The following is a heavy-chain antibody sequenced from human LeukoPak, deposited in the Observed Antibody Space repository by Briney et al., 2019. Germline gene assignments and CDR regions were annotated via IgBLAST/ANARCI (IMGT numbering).Heavy chain of an antibody. D-gene: IGHD3-3*01. CDR3: ARGFTIFGVVNDAFDI. Sequence: PGGSLRLSCAASEFTFSSNWMHSVRQAPAKGLVWVSRIDSDGISTSYADSVKGRFTISRDNAKNTLYLQMNTLRAEDTAVYYCARGFTIFGVVNDAFDIWGQGTMVTVSS. V-gene: IGHV3-74*01. CDR1: EFTFSSNW. J-gene: IGHJ3*02. CDR2: IDSDGIST.